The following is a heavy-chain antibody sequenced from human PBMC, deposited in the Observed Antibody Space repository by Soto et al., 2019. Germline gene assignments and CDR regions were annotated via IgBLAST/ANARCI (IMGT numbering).Heavy chain of an antibody. Sequence: GGSLRLSCAASGFSVSDYAIAWVRQAPGKGLEWVSSLSGSETMRQADSVKGRFTISRDNSRNTVYLQMNNLRAEDTAVYYCANVPSIAVAGRTAIYYYYGMDVWGQGTTVTVSS. CDR2: LSGSETM. D-gene: IGHD6-19*01. J-gene: IGHJ6*02. CDR3: ANVPSIAVAGRTAIYYYYGMDV. V-gene: IGHV3-23*01. CDR1: GFSVSDYA.